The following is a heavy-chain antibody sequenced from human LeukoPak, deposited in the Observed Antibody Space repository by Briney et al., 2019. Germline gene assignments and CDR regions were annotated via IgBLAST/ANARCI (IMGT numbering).Heavy chain of an antibody. D-gene: IGHD6-13*01. Sequence: SETLSLTCVVSGGSISSYNWWWLGHQPPGKRLEWIGEIYHSRSTNYTPSLKSRVTISLDKSKNQFSLKLSSVTAADTAVYYCATTAAAGTRLAWLDPWGQGTLVTVSS. J-gene: IGHJ5*02. V-gene: IGHV4/OR15-8*01. CDR2: IYHSRST. CDR3: ATTAAAGTRLAWLDP. CDR1: GGSISSYNW.